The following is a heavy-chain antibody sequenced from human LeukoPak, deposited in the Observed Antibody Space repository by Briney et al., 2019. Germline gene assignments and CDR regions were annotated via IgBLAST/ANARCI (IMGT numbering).Heavy chain of an antibody. V-gene: IGHV3-21*04. CDR1: GFTFSGYS. CDR2: ISSSSSYI. J-gene: IGHJ4*02. Sequence: GGSLRLSCAASGFTFSGYSMNWLRQTPGKGLEWVSSISSSSSYIFYADSLKGRFTISRDNAKNSLFLQMNSLRAEDTAVYYCARGSPPSYDFWSGFDYWGQGTLVTVSS. CDR3: ARGSPPSYDFWSGFDY. D-gene: IGHD3-3*01.